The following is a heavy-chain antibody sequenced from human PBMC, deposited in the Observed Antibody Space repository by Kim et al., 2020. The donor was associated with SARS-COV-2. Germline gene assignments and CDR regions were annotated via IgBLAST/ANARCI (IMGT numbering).Heavy chain of an antibody. CDR1: GFTFSSYA. D-gene: IGHD3-22*01. Sequence: GGSLRLSCAASGFTFSSYAMHWVRQAPGKGLEWVAVISYDGSNKYYADSVKGRFTISRDNSKNTLYLQMNSLRAEDTAVYYCARAVPRRGYYYDSSGPLGDWGQGTLVTVSS. J-gene: IGHJ4*02. CDR3: ARAVPRRGYYYDSSGPLGD. V-gene: IGHV3-30-3*01. CDR2: ISYDGSNK.